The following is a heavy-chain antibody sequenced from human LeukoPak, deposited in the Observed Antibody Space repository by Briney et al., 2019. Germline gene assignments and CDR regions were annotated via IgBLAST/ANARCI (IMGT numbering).Heavy chain of an antibody. D-gene: IGHD2-2*01. J-gene: IGHJ6*02. CDR1: AFTFSSYW. V-gene: IGHV3-7*01. Sequence: GGSLRLSCAASAFTFSSYWMSRVRQAPGKGLEWVANIKQDGSEKYYVDSVKGRFIISRDNAKNSLYLQMNSLRAEDTAVYYCARDQLGYCSSTSCYGVYYYYYGMDVWGQGTTVTVSS. CDR2: IKQDGSEK. CDR3: ARDQLGYCSSTSCYGVYYYYYGMDV.